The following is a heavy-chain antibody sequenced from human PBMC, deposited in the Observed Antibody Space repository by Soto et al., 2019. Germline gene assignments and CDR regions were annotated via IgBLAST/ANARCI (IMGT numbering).Heavy chain of an antibody. D-gene: IGHD3-22*01. CDR1: GYSFAGYW. V-gene: IGHV5-10-1*01. J-gene: IGHJ4*02. Sequence: GESLKIPCKGSGYSFAGYWITWVRQKPGKGLEWMGRIDPSDSQTYYSPSFRGHVTISVTKSITTVFLQWSSLRASDTAMYYCARQIYDSDTGPNFQYYFDSWGQGTPVTVSS. CDR2: IDPSDSQT. CDR3: ARQIYDSDTGPNFQYYFDS.